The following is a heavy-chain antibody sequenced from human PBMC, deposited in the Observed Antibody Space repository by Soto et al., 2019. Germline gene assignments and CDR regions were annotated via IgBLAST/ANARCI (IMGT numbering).Heavy chain of an antibody. CDR2: ISWNSGSI. CDR3: ETDDGLYCGYDLPNTSDI. CDR1: GFTFGDYA. Sequence: EVQLVESGGGLVQPGRSLRLSCAASGFTFGDYAMHWVRQAPGKGLEWVSGISWNSGSIDYAESVKGRFTISRDNAKNSLFLQMHRLRADDTALYYGETDDGLYCGYDLPNTSDIWGQGRMVTV. V-gene: IGHV3-9*01. J-gene: IGHJ3*02. D-gene: IGHD5-12*01.